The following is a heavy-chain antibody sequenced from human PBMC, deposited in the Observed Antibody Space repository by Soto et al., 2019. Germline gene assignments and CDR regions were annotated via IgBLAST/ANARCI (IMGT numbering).Heavy chain of an antibody. CDR3: ARDVGVYDSSGYYVRGDAFDI. CDR1: VGSISSYY. CDR2: IYYSGST. Sequence: AETLSLTCSASVGSISSYYWSWIRQPPGKGLKWIGYIYYSGSTTYTPSLKSRVTISVDTSKNQFSLKLSSVTAADTAVYYCARDVGVYDSSGYYVRGDAFDIWGQGTMVTVSS. D-gene: IGHD3-22*01. J-gene: IGHJ3*02. V-gene: IGHV4-59*13.